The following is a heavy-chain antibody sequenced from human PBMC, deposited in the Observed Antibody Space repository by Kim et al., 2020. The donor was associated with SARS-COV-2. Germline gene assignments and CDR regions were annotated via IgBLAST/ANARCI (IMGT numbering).Heavy chain of an antibody. J-gene: IGHJ5*02. V-gene: IGHV1-24*01. CDR1: GYTLTELS. CDR2: FDPEDGET. CDR3: AKGRVAGPPAWFDP. Sequence: ASVKVSCKVSGYTLTELSMHWVRQAPGEGLEWMGGFDPEDGETIYAQKFQGRVTMTEDTSTDTAYMEVSSLRTEDTAVYYCAKGRVAGPPAWFDPWGQGTLVTVSS. D-gene: IGHD2-15*01.